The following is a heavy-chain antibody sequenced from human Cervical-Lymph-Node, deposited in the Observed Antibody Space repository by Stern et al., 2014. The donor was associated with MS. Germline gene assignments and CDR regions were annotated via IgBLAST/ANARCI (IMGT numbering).Heavy chain of an antibody. CDR1: GFTFTSYA. V-gene: IGHV3-30*04. D-gene: IGHD5-18*01. J-gene: IGHJ3*01. Sequence: VQLVESGGGVVQPGKSLRLSCGTSGFTFTSYAMHWVRQAPGKGLDWVAGVSYDGLNEYYADSVKGRFTISRDNSKKTVSLQMNSLRPEDTALYYCARGEYTYGFDGFSGAFDLWGQGTMVTVSS. CDR2: VSYDGLNE. CDR3: ARGEYTYGFDGFSGAFDL.